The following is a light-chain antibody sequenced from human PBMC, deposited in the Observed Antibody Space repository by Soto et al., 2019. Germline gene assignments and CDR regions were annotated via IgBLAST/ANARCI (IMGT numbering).Light chain of an antibody. J-gene: IGKJ1*01. V-gene: IGKV3-11*01. CDR3: QQRSVWPWT. Sequence: EIVLTQSPVTLSLSPGERATLSCRASQSVRTYLAWYQQKPGQAPRLLIYDTSDRASGIPARFSGSGSGTDFTLTISSLEPEDFAVFYCQQRSVWPWTFGQGTKVDIK. CDR2: DTS. CDR1: QSVRTY.